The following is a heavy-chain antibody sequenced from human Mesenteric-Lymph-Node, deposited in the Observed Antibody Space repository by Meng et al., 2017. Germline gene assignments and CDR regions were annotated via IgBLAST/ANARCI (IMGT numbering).Heavy chain of an antibody. V-gene: IGHV3-23*01. CDR1: GFSFSSYA. CDR3: ARERGGLYCSGGSCYSYAFDI. J-gene: IGHJ3*02. Sequence: GESLKISCAASGFSFSSYAMSWVRQAPGKGLEWVSAIGGSGGSTYYADSVKGRFTISRDNSKNTLYLQMNSLRAEDTAVYYCARERGGLYCSGGSCYSYAFDIWGQGTMVTVSS. CDR2: IGGSGGST. D-gene: IGHD2-15*01.